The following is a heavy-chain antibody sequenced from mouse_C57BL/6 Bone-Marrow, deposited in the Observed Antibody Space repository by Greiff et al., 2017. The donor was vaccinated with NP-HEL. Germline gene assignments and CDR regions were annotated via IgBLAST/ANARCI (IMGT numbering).Heavy chain of an antibody. CDR1: GYTFTSYW. D-gene: IGHD2-3*01. CDR2: IYPGSGST. V-gene: IGHV1-55*01. Sequence: QVQLQQPGAELVKPGASVKMSCKASGYTFTSYWITWVKQRPGQGLEWIGDIYPGSGSTNYNEKFKSKATRTVDTSSSTAYMQLSSLTSEDSAVYYCARGDGYPAWFAYWGQGTLVTVSA. J-gene: IGHJ3*01. CDR3: ARGDGYPAWFAY.